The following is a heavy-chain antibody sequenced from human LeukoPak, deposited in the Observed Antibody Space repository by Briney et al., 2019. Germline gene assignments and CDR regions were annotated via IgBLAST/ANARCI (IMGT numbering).Heavy chain of an antibody. CDR3: ARDKFGAGTYVFDY. Sequence: SVKVSCKASGYTFTAYSMHWVRQAPGQGLEWMGGIIPMFRTANYAQNFQVRVTITADESTSTVYMELSSLRSEDTAVYYCARDKFGAGTYVFDYWGQGTLVTVSS. J-gene: IGHJ4*02. CDR2: IIPMFRTA. CDR1: GYTFTAYS. D-gene: IGHD3-10*01. V-gene: IGHV1-69*13.